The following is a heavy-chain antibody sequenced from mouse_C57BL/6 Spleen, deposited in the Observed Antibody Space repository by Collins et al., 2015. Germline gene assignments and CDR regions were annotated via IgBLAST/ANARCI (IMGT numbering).Heavy chain of an antibody. CDR1: GFSLSTFGMG. CDR2: IWWDDDK. CDR3: ARIQDGSSYRYFDV. V-gene: IGHV8-8*01. J-gene: IGHJ1*03. D-gene: IGHD1-1*01. Sequence: QVTLKESGPGILQPSQTLSLTCSFSGFSLSTFGMGVGWIRQPSGKGLEWLAHIWWDDDKFYNPALKSRLTISKDSSKNQVFLKIANVDTADTATYYCARIQDGSSYRYFDVWGTGTTVTVSS.